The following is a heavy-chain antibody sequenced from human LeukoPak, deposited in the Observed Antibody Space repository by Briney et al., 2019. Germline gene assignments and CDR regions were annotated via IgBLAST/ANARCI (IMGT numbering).Heavy chain of an antibody. CDR2: IIPILGIA. V-gene: IGHV1-69*04. Sequence: SVKVSCKASGGTFSSYAISWVRQASGQGLEWTGRIIPILGIANYAQKFQGRVTITADKSTSTAYMELSSLRSEDTAVYYCARDEGTYYYDSSGYLAEYFQHWGQGTLVTVSS. CDR3: ARDEGTYYYDSSGYLAEYFQH. D-gene: IGHD3-22*01. J-gene: IGHJ1*01. CDR1: GGTFSSYA.